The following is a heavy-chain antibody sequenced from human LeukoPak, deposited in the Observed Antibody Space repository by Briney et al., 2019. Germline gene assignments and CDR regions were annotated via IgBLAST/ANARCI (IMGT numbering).Heavy chain of an antibody. V-gene: IGHV4-39*01. J-gene: IGHJ4*02. D-gene: IGHD3-22*01. CDR2: IYYSGST. Sequence: SETLSLTCTVSSGSISSSSYYWGWIRQPPGKGLEWIGNIYYSGSTYYNPSLKSRVTISVDTSQSQFSLRLSSVTAADTAVYYCARYDSGGFYRNFDYWAGNPGHRLL. CDR3: ARYDSGGFYRNFDY. CDR1: SGSISSSSYY.